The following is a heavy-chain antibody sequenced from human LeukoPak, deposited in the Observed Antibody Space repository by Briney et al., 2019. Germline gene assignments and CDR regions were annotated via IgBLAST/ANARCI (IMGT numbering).Heavy chain of an antibody. CDR3: ARDNGYDFWSGYSSV. V-gene: IGHV1-2*02. D-gene: IGHD3-3*01. CDR2: INPNSGGT. CDR1: GYTFTGYY. Sequence: ASVKVSCKASGYTFTGYYMHWVRQAPGQGLEWMGWINPNSGGTNYAQKFQGRVTMTRDTSISTAYMELSRLRSDDTAVYYCARDNGYDFWSGYSSVWGQGTTVTVSS. J-gene: IGHJ6*02.